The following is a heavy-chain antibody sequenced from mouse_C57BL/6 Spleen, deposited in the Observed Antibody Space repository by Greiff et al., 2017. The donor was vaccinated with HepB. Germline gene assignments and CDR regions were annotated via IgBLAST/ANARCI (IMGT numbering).Heavy chain of an antibody. CDR3: ASLRQLRLNYAMDY. V-gene: IGHV14-3*01. D-gene: IGHD3-2*02. J-gene: IGHJ4*01. CDR1: GFNIKNTY. CDR2: IDPANGNT. Sequence: EVQLKESVAELVRPGASVKLSCTASGFNIKNTYMHWVKQRPEQGLEWIGRIDPANGNTKYAPKFQGKATITADTSSNTAYLQLSSLTSEDTAIYCCASLRQLRLNYAMDYWGQGTSVTVSS.